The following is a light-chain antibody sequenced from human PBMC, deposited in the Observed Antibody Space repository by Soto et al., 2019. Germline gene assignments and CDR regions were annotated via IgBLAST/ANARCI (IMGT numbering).Light chain of an antibody. J-gene: IGLJ1*01. CDR3: QSYDSSLSGNYV. Sequence: QSVLTQPPSVSGAPGQRVTISCTGSSSNIGAVYDVHWYQQLPGTAPKLLIYGNSNRPSGVPDRFSGSKSGTSASLAITGLQAEDEADYYCQSYDSSLSGNYVFGTGTKLTVL. CDR2: GNS. CDR1: SSNIGAVYD. V-gene: IGLV1-40*01.